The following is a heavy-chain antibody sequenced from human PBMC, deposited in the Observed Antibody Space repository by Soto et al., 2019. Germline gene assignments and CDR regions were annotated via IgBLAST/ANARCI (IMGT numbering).Heavy chain of an antibody. D-gene: IGHD3-10*01. CDR1: GGSISSYY. CDR3: ARHLKRELLWFGDQPKNWGFDP. CDR2: IYYSGST. Sequence: SETLSLTCTVSGGSISSYYWSWIRQPPGKGLEWIGYIYYSGSTNYNPSLKSRVTISVDTSKNQFSLKLSSVTAADTAVYYCARHLKRELLWFGDQPKNWGFDPWGQGTLVTVSS. V-gene: IGHV4-59*08. J-gene: IGHJ5*02.